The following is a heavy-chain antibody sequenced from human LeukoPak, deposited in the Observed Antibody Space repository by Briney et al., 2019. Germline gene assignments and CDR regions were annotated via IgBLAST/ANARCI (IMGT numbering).Heavy chain of an antibody. V-gene: IGHV3-23*01. D-gene: IGHD3-22*01. CDR1: GITLSNYY. Sequence: GGSLRLSCAVSGITLSNYYMSWVRQAPGKGLEWVAGISDSGGRTNYADSVKGRFSISRDNPRNTLYLQMNSLRAEDTAVYFCAKRGVVIRVILVGFHKEAYYFDSWGQGALVTVSS. CDR2: ISDSGGRT. J-gene: IGHJ4*02. CDR3: AKRGVVIRVILVGFHKEAYYFDS.